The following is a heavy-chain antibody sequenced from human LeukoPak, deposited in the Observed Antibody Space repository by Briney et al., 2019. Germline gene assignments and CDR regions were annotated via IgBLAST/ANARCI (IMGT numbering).Heavy chain of an antibody. V-gene: IGHV4-39*01. CDR2: IYYTGST. Sequence: AETLSLTCQVSGGSIRNSNYYWAWIRQPPGKGREWIGSIYYTGSTYYNPSLKSRVTISVDTSKKQFSLKLTSVTAADTAVYYCAARIAVAESDYWGQGTLVTVSS. J-gene: IGHJ4*02. D-gene: IGHD6-19*01. CDR1: GGSIRNSNYY. CDR3: AARIAVAESDY.